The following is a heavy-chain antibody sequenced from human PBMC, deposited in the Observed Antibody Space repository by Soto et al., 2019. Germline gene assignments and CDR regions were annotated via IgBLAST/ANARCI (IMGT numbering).Heavy chain of an antibody. D-gene: IGHD3-22*01. CDR3: VIPHYYDTSGYYGPQEMWGY. Sequence: GGSLRLSXSTSGFTFSTYTMHWVRQAPGKGLEYVSAIRSNGGSTYYADSVKGRFTISRDNSKNTLYLQMSSLRPEDTAVYYCVIPHYYDTSGYYGPQEMWGYWGQGTLVTVSS. CDR1: GFTFSTYT. J-gene: IGHJ4*02. CDR2: IRSNGGST. V-gene: IGHV3-64D*06.